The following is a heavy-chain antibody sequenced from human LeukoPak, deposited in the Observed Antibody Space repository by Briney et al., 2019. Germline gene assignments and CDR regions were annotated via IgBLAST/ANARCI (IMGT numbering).Heavy chain of an antibody. CDR3: AKANWVSNVDAVW. V-gene: IGHV3-23*01. Sequence: PGGSLRLSCAASGFLFTNFAMSWVRQAPARGPEWVSSIIGGGETFYADSVKGRFTLSRDDSKNTVYLQLNNLRVDDSAIYYCAKANWVSNVDAVWWGQGTQVTVSS. CDR1: GFLFTNFA. CDR2: IIGGGET. J-gene: IGHJ4*02. D-gene: IGHD1-1*01.